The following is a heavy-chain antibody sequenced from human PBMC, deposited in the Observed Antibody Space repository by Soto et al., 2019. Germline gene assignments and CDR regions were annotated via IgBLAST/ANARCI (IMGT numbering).Heavy chain of an antibody. CDR3: ARGSGSYGH. Sequence: SETLSLTCAVSGGSFTSNNWWTWVRQPPGKELEWIGSIYHDGSTYYNPSLKSRVTISVDTSKNQFSLKLSSVTAADTAVYYCARGSGSYGHWGQGTLVTVSS. J-gene: IGHJ4*02. V-gene: IGHV4-4*02. CDR1: GGSFTSNNW. D-gene: IGHD1-26*01. CDR2: IYHDGST.